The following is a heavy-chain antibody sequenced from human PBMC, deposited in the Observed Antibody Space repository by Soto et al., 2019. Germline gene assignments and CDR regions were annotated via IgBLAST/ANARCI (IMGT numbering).Heavy chain of an antibody. CDR3: ARDGNTYYYDRQDY. CDR1: GFTFSTYA. V-gene: IGHV3-30-3*01. J-gene: IGHJ4*02. CDR2: ISYDGSNK. Sequence: QVPLVESGGGVVQPGRSLRLSCAASGFTFSTYAMNWVRQGPGKGLEWVALISYDGSNKYYADSVKGRFTISRDNSKNTLYLQMNSLRGEDTAVYYCARDGNTYYYDRQDYWGQGSLVTVSP. D-gene: IGHD3-22*01.